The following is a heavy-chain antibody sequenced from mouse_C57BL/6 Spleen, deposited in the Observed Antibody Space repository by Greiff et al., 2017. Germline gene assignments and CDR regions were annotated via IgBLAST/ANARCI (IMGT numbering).Heavy chain of an antibody. CDR3: ARHGYSNPWFAY. V-gene: IGHV5-6*01. CDR1: GFTFSSYG. Sequence: EVKLVESGGDLVKPGGSLKLSCAASGFTFSSYGMSWVRQTPDKRLEWVATISSGGSYTYYPDSVKGRVTISRDNAKNTLYLQMSSLKSEDTAVYYCARHGYSNPWFAYWGQGTLVTVSA. CDR2: ISSGGSYT. J-gene: IGHJ3*01. D-gene: IGHD2-5*01.